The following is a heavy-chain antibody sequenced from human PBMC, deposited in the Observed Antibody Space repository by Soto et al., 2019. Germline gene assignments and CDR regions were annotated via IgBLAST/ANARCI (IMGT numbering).Heavy chain of an antibody. CDR1: GFTFSSYG. CDR3: AKQYFQH. Sequence: QVQLVESGGGVVQPGRSLRLSCAASGFTFSSYGMHWVRQAPGKGLEWVAVISHDGSNKYYADSVKGRFTISRDNSKNTLYLQMNSRRAEDTAVYYCAKQYFQHWGQGTLVTVSS. V-gene: IGHV3-30*18. J-gene: IGHJ1*01. CDR2: ISHDGSNK.